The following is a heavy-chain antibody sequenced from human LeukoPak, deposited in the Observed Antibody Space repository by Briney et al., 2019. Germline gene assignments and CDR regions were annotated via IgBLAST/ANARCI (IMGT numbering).Heavy chain of an antibody. CDR1: DGSISSGGYY. Sequence: SETLSLTCTVSDGSISSGGYYWSWIRQPPGKGLEWIGYIYHSGSTYYNPSLKSRVTISVDRSKNQFSLKLSSVTAADTAVYYCARTYSSGWVRWFDPWGQGTLVTVSS. CDR3: ARTYSSGWVRWFDP. J-gene: IGHJ5*02. CDR2: IYHSGST. D-gene: IGHD6-19*01. V-gene: IGHV4-30-2*01.